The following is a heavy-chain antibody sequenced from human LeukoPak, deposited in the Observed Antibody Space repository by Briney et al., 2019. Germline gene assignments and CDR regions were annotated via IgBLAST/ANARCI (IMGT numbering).Heavy chain of an antibody. V-gene: IGHV3-33*01. Sequence: PGGSLRLSCAASGFTFSSYGMHWVRQALGKGLEWVAVIRYDGSNKYYADSVKGRFTISRDNSKNTLYLQMNSLRAEDTAVYYCARSASGSYYNGPDYWGQGTLVTVSS. CDR2: IRYDGSNK. CDR3: ARSASGSYYNGPDY. CDR1: GFTFSSYG. J-gene: IGHJ4*02. D-gene: IGHD3-10*01.